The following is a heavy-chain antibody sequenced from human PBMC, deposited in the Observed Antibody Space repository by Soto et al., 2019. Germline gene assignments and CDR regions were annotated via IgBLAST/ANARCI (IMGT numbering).Heavy chain of an antibody. V-gene: IGHV1-3*01. CDR2: INAGNGNT. CDR1: GYTFTSYA. Sequence: ASVKVSCKASGYTFTSYAMHWVRQAPGQRLEWMGWINAGNGNTKYSQKFQGRVTITRDTSASTAYMELSSLRSEDTAVYYCARDLGIAVAGPDYWGQGTLVTVSS. CDR3: ARDLGIAVAGPDY. D-gene: IGHD6-19*01. J-gene: IGHJ4*02.